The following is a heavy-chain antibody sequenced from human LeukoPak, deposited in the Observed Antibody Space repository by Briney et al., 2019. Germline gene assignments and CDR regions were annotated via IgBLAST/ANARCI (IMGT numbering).Heavy chain of an antibody. Sequence: GGSLRLSCAASGFTFSSYAMSWVRQAPGKGLEWVSAISGSGGSTYYADSVKGRFTISRDNSKNTPYLQMNSLRAEDTAVYYCAKDFSIAAAGSRFDPWGQGTLVAVSS. D-gene: IGHD6-13*01. CDR1: GFTFSSYA. CDR3: AKDFSIAAAGSRFDP. V-gene: IGHV3-23*01. J-gene: IGHJ5*02. CDR2: ISGSGGST.